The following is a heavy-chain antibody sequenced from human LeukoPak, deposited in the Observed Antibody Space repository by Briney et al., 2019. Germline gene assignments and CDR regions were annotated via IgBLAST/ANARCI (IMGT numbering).Heavy chain of an antibody. CDR1: GFSFSNYS. Sequence: PGGSLRLFCAASGFSFSNYSMNWVRQAQGKGLAWVSYIGSRPNNMYYADSVKGRFTISRDNAKNSLYLQMNSLRADDTAVYYCARFPRVTTLQYWYFDLWGRGTLVTVSS. J-gene: IGHJ2*01. D-gene: IGHD4-17*01. V-gene: IGHV3-48*01. CDR3: ARFPRVTTLQYWYFDL. CDR2: IGSRPNNM.